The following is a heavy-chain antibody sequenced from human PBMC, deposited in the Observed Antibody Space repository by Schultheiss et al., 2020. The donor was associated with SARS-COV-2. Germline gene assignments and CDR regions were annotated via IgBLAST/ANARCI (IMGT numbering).Heavy chain of an antibody. V-gene: IGHV1-18*01. J-gene: IGHJ6*02. D-gene: IGHD2-15*01. Sequence: GESLKISCKASGYTFTSYDINWVRQATGQGLEWMGWMNPNSGNTNYAQNLQGRVTMTTDTSTTTTYMEMRSLRSDDTAVYYCARVDGLGYCSGGSCYHYGMDVWGQGTTVTVSS. CDR3: ARVDGLGYCSGGSCYHYGMDV. CDR1: GYTFTSYD. CDR2: MNPNSGNT.